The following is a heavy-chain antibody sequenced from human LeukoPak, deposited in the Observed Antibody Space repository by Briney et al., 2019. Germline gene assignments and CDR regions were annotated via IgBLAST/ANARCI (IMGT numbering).Heavy chain of an antibody. CDR2: IYYSGST. D-gene: IGHD6-13*01. CDR3: ARGAAAALVYFDY. V-gene: IGHV4-30-4*01. Sequence: SQTLSLTCTVSGGSISSGDYYCSWIRQPPGKGLEWIGYIYYSGSTYYNPSLKSRVTISVDTSKNQFSLKLSSVTAADTAVYYCARGAAAALVYFDYWGQGTLVTVSS. J-gene: IGHJ4*02. CDR1: GGSISSGDYY.